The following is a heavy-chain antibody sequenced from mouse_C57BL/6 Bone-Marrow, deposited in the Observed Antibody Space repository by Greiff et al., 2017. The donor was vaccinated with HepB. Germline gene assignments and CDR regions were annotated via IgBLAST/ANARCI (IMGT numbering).Heavy chain of an antibody. CDR2: ISSGGDYI. V-gene: IGHV5-9-1*02. Sequence: EVQLQQSGEGLVKPGGSLKLSCAASGFTFSSYAMSWVRQTPEKRLEWVAYISSGGDYIYYADTVKGRFTLSRDNARNTLYLQMSSLKSEDTAMYYCTRDDWDGDYAMDYWGQGTSVTVSS. J-gene: IGHJ4*01. CDR1: GFTFSSYA. CDR3: TRDDWDGDYAMDY. D-gene: IGHD4-1*01.